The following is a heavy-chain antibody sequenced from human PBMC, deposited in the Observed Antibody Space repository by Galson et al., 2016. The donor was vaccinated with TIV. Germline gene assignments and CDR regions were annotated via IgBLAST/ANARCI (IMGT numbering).Heavy chain of an antibody. J-gene: IGHJ6*02. D-gene: IGHD1-7*01. CDR1: GDSVSGNTAA. CDR3: SRCNWNYGMGGAMDV. V-gene: IGHV6-1*01. CDR2: TYYTSKWNI. Sequence: CAISGDSVSGNTAAWNWVRQSPSRGLEWLGRTYYTSKWNIDYAVSVKGRIIIRPDTSMNQVSLQLSSVIPDDTAVYYCSRCNWNYGMGGAMDVWGRGTTVTVSS.